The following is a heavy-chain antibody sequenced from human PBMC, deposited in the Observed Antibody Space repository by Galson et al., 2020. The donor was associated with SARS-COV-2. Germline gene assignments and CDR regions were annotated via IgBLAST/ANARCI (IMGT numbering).Heavy chain of an antibody. D-gene: IGHD3-10*01. CDR3: AKFRPYTGTWGWFYP. J-gene: IGHJ5*02. V-gene: IGHV3-23*01. CDR2: ISDSGDST. Sequence: GGSLRLSCAASGFTFRSSGMSWVRQAAGKGLEWVSSISDSGDSTYYADSVKGRFTISRDNSKNTLYLQMNSLRAEDTAVYYCAKFRPYTGTWGWFYPGGQGTLVTVST. CDR1: GFTFRSSG.